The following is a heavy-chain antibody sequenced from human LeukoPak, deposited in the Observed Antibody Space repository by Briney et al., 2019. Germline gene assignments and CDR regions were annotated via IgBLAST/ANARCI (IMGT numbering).Heavy chain of an antibody. D-gene: IGHD3-3*01. V-gene: IGHV5-51*01. CDR2: IYPGDSDT. CDR1: GYSFTSYW. CDR3: ARHRGECDFWSGYWELVDY. Sequence: GESLKISCKGSGYSFTSYWIGWVRQMPGKGLEWMGIIYPGDSDTRYSPSFQGQVTISADKSISTAYLQWSSLKASDTAMYYCARHRGECDFWSGYWELVDYWGQGTLVTVSS. J-gene: IGHJ4*02.